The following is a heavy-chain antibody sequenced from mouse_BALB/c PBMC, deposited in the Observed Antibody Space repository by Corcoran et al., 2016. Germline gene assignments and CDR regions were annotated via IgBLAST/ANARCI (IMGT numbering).Heavy chain of an antibody. CDR1: GYSFTDYY. J-gene: IGHJ2*01. CDR3: ASSGIYDGYHYFDY. D-gene: IGHD2-3*01. CDR2: INPYNGAT. Sequence: EVQLQQSGPELVKPGVSVKISCKASGYSFTDYYMHWVKQSHVKSLEWIGRINPYNGATSYNQNFKDKASLTVDKSSSKSYMELNSLTSEDSAVYCCASSGIYDGYHYFDYWGQGTTLTVSS. V-gene: IGHV1-34*02.